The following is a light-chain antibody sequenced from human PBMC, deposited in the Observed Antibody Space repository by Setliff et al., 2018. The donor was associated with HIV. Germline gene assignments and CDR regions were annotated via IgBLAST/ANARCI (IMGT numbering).Light chain of an antibody. Sequence: QSALAQPPSASGSPGQSVTISCTGTSSDVGGYILVSWYQQHPGRAPKLILYEITKRPSGVSNRFSGSKSGNTASLTISGLQAEDEADYYCCSYTGTSSYVFGGGTKVTVL. CDR2: EIT. CDR1: SSDVGGYIL. CDR3: CSYTGTSSYV. J-gene: IGLJ1*01. V-gene: IGLV2-23*02.